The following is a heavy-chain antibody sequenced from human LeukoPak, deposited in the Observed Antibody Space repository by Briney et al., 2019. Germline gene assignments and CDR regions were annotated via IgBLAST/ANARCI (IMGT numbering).Heavy chain of an antibody. V-gene: IGHV4-30-2*01. CDR3: ASSTSGYYYARPFDY. CDR1: GGSISSGGYS. CDR2: IYHSGST. D-gene: IGHD3-22*01. J-gene: IGHJ4*02. Sequence: SETLSLTCAVSGGSISSGGYSWSWIRQPPGKGLEWIGYIYHSGSTYYNPSLKSRVTISVDRSKNQFSLKLSSVTAADTAVYYCASSTSGYYYARPFDYWGQGTLVTVSS.